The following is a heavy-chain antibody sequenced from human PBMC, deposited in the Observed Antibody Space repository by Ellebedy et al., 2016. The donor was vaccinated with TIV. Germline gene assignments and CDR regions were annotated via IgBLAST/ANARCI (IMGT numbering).Heavy chain of an antibody. V-gene: IGHV3-7*01. CDR1: GFIFDSYW. CDR2: INQNGSET. Sequence: GESLKISCAASGFIFDSYWMTWVRQAPGKGLEWVANINQNGSETYYVDSVKGRFTISRNNAKNLVYLQMNSMRLEDTAMYYCARKTRGADWGQGILVTVSS. D-gene: IGHD4-11*01. J-gene: IGHJ4*02. CDR3: ARKTRGAD.